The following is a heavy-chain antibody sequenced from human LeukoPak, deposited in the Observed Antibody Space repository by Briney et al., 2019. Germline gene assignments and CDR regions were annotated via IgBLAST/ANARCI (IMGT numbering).Heavy chain of an antibody. Sequence: ASVKVSCKTSGYTFTNYDINWVRQATGQGLEWMGWMNPNSGNTGYAQKFQGRVTITRDTSISTAYMELSSLRSEDTAVYYCARAGLGATVDYWGQGTLVTVSS. V-gene: IGHV1-8*03. CDR2: MNPNSGNT. D-gene: IGHD1-26*01. CDR1: GYTFTNYD. J-gene: IGHJ4*02. CDR3: ARAGLGATVDY.